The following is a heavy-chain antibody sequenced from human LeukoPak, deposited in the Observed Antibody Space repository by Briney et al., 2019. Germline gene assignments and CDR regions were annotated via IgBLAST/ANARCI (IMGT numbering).Heavy chain of an antibody. CDR1: GFTFSSYW. V-gene: IGHV3-7*01. CDR3: ASDSMATITGGQLSDY. Sequence: GGPLRLSCAASGFTFSSYWMSWIRQAPGKGLEWVANIRQDGSEKYYVDSVKGRFTISRDNAKNSLFLQMNSLRAEDTAVYYCASDSMATITGGQLSDYWGQGTLVTVSS. J-gene: IGHJ4*02. CDR2: IRQDGSEK. D-gene: IGHD5-24*01.